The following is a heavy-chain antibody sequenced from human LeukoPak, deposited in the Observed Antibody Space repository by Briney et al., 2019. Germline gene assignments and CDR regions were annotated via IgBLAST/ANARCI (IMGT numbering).Heavy chain of an antibody. CDR1: SGSISTSTWS. Sequence: PSETLSLTCIVSSGSISTSTWSWGWVRQPPGKGLEWIGSIYRSGRTYYNPSLKSRVSISVDTSKNQFSLRVTSVTAADTAVYYCVCSSWAFDFWGQGTLVSVSS. V-gene: IGHV4-39*01. D-gene: IGHD6-13*01. CDR3: VCSSWAFDF. J-gene: IGHJ4*02. CDR2: IYRSGRT.